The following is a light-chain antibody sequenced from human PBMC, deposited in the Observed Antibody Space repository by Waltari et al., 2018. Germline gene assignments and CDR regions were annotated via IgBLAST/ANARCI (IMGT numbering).Light chain of an antibody. CDR2: GAS. CDR3: QQYGSSPWT. J-gene: IGKJ1*01. V-gene: IGKV3-20*01. CDR1: QRVSSSY. Sequence: EIVLTQSPGTLSLSPGERATLSCRASQRVSSSYLAWYQQKPGQAPRVLIHGASNRATGIPDRFSGSGFGTDFTLTISRLEPEDFAVYYCQQYGSSPWTFGQGTKVEIK.